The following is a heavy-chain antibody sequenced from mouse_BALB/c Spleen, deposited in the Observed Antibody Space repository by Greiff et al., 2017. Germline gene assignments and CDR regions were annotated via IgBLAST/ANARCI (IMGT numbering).Heavy chain of an antibody. Sequence: EVQGVESGGGLVQPGGSLKLSCAASGFTFSSYGMSWVRQTPDKRLELVATINSNGGSTYYPDSVKGRFTISRDNAKNTLYLQMSSLKSEDTAMYYCARDGGMITTLDYWGQGTTLTVSS. CDR2: INSNGGST. J-gene: IGHJ2*01. CDR1: GFTFSSYG. D-gene: IGHD2-4*01. CDR3: ARDGGMITTLDY. V-gene: IGHV5-6-3*01.